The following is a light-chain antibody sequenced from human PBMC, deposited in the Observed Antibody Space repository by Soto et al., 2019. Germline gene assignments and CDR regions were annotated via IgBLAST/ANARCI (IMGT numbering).Light chain of an antibody. Sequence: EIVLTQSPGTLSLSPGERATLSCRASQSVSSSYLGWYQQKPGQAPRLLIYGASSRATGIPDRFSGSGSGTDFTLTISSLEPEDFAVYYCQQYGSSPQTFGQGTKVEIK. CDR3: QQYGSSPQT. CDR1: QSVSSSY. J-gene: IGKJ1*01. V-gene: IGKV3-20*01. CDR2: GAS.